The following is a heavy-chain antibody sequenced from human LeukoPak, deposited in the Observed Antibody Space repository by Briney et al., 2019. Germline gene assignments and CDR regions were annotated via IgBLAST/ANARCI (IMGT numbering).Heavy chain of an antibody. D-gene: IGHD5-18*01. V-gene: IGHV4-59*01. Sequence: AETLSLTCTVSGGSISSYYWSWIRQPPGKGLEWIGYIYYSGSTNYNPSLKSRVTISVDTSKNQFSLKLSSVTAADTAVYYCATSPIQLWLPFDYWGQGTLVTVSS. CDR3: ATSPIQLWLPFDY. CDR1: GGSISSYY. J-gene: IGHJ4*02. CDR2: IYYSGST.